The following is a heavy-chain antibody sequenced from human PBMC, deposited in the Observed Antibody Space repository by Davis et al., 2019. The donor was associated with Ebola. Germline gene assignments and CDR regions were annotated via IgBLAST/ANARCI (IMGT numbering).Heavy chain of an antibody. J-gene: IGHJ5*02. CDR2: ISYDGNKE. CDR3: VKKGPLVPGNSWFDA. V-gene: IGHV3-30-3*02. D-gene: IGHD1-1*01. CDR1: GFTFSTFA. Sequence: GESLKISCVGSGFTFSTFAMHWVRQAPGKGLEWVALISYDGNKEFYTDSVKGRFTISRDNSKNTLYLQMNSLRVEDSAVYHCVKKGPLVPGNSWFDAWGQGTLVTVSS.